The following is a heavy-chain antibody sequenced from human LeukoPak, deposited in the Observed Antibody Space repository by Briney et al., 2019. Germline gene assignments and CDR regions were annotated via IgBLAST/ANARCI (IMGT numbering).Heavy chain of an antibody. CDR1: GYTFTSYG. V-gene: IGHV1-18*01. J-gene: IGHJ4*02. CDR3: ARDDPPYNWNYY. CDR2: ISAYNGNT. D-gene: IGHD1-7*01. Sequence: ASVKVSCKASGYTFTSYGISWVRQAPGQGLEWMGWISAYNGNTNYAQKLQGRVTMTTDTSTSTAYMELRSLRSDDAAVYYCARDDPPYNWNYYWGQGTLVTVSS.